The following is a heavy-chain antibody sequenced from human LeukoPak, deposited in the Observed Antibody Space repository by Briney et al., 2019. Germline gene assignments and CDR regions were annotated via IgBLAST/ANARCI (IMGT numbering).Heavy chain of an antibody. V-gene: IGHV3-53*01. D-gene: IGHD6-19*01. CDR2: IYSDGTT. CDR1: GFSVSSNY. Sequence: GGSLRLPCAASGFSVSSNYMTWVRQAPGKGLEWVSVIYSDGTTYYADSVKGRFIISRDNSKNTLYLQMSSLRAEDTAVYYCASDSIAVADGWAGFDYWGQGTLVTVSS. J-gene: IGHJ4*02. CDR3: ASDSIAVADGWAGFDY.